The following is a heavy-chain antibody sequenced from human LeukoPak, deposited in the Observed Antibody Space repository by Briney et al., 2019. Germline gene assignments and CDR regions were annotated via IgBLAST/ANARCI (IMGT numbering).Heavy chain of an antibody. CDR1: GCSIGSYY. J-gene: IGHJ3*02. CDR2: IYTSGST. V-gene: IGHV4-4*07. D-gene: IGHD5-12*01. Sequence: PSETLSLTCTVSGCSIGSYYWSWIRRPAGKGLEWIGHIYTSGSTNYNPSLKSRVTMSVDTSKNQFSLKLSSVTAADTAVYYCARYISGNVFNIWGQGTMVTVSS. CDR3: ARYISGNVFNI.